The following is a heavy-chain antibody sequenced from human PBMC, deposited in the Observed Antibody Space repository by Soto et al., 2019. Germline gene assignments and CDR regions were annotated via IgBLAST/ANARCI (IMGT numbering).Heavy chain of an antibody. D-gene: IGHD1-26*01. CDR1: GFTFSGYA. Sequence: GGSLRLSCAASGFTFSGYAMSWVRQAPGEGLEWVSAISGSGGSTYYADSVKGRFTISRDNSKNTLYLQMNSLRAEDTAVYYCAKTVRVGATTYYYYGMDVWGQGTTVTVSS. V-gene: IGHV3-23*01. J-gene: IGHJ6*02. CDR2: ISGSGGST. CDR3: AKTVRVGATTYYYYGMDV.